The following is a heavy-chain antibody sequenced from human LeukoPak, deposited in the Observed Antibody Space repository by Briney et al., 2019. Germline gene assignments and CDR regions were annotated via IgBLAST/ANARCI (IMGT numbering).Heavy chain of an antibody. CDR3: ARGSPGRFDILTGFDY. Sequence: SQTLSPTCTVSGGSISSGGYYWSWIRQHPGEGLEWIGYIYYSGSTYYNPSLKSRVTISVDTSKNQFSLKLSSVTAADTAVYYCARGSPGRFDILTGFDYWGQGTLVTVSS. V-gene: IGHV4-31*03. CDR1: GGSISSGGYY. D-gene: IGHD3-9*01. J-gene: IGHJ4*02. CDR2: IYYSGST.